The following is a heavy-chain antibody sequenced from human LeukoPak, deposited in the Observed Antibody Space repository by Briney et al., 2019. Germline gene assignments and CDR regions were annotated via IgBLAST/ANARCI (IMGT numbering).Heavy chain of an antibody. D-gene: IGHD3-3*01. Sequence: GGSLRLSCAASGFTFSGSAMHWVRQASGKGLERVGRIRSKANSYATAYAASVKGRFTISRDDSKNTAYLQMNSLKTEDTAVYYCPRENYDFWKSTPDVWGKGTTVTVSS. CDR1: GFTFSGSA. CDR2: IRSKANSYAT. J-gene: IGHJ6*04. V-gene: IGHV3-73*01. CDR3: PRENYDFWKSTPDV.